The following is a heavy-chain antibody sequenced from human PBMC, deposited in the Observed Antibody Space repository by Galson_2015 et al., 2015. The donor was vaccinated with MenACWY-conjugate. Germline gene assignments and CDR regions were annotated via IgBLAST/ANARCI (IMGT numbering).Heavy chain of an antibody. Sequence: SLRLSCAASGFTFSSYWMHWVRQAPGKGLVWVSRINSDGSSTSYADSVKGRFTISRDNAKNTLYLQMNSLRAEDTAVYYCARGSFRVRGVIDYWGREPWSPSPQ. CDR2: INSDGSST. V-gene: IGHV3-74*01. D-gene: IGHD3-10*01. J-gene: IGHJ4*02. CDR1: GFTFSSYW. CDR3: ARGSFRVRGVIDY.